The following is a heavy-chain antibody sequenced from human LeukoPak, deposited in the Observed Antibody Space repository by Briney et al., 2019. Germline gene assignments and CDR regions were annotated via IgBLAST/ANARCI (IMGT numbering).Heavy chain of an antibody. J-gene: IGHJ5*02. D-gene: IGHD3-22*01. CDR3: ARQPASSGYYYGWFDP. CDR1: GGSISSYY. Sequence: SETLSLTCTVSGGSISSYYWSWIRQPPGKGLEWIGYIYYSGSTNYNPSLKSRVIISVDTSKNQFSRKLSSVTAADTAVYYCARQPASSGYYYGWFDPWGQGTLVTVSS. V-gene: IGHV4-59*08. CDR2: IYYSGST.